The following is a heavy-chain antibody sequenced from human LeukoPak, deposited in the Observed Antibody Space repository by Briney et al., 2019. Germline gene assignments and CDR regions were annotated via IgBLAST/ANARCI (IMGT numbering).Heavy chain of an antibody. V-gene: IGHV4-59*08. Sequence: PSETLSLTCTVSGGSISSYYWSWIRQPPGKGLEWIGYIYYSGSTNYNPSLKSRVTISVDTSKNQFSLKLSSVTAADTAVYYCARHHGNVRWGVSPRWFDPWCQGSMVAVSS. J-gene: IGHJ5*02. D-gene: IGHD4-23*01. CDR3: ARHHGNVRWGVSPRWFDP. CDR1: GGSISSYY. CDR2: IYYSGST.